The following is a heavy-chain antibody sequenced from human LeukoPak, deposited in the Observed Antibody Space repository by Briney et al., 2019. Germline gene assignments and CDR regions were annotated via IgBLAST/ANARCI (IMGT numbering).Heavy chain of an antibody. CDR3: ARDVGLRLGELSLHYYFDY. V-gene: IGHV1-2*02. CDR2: INPNSGGT. Sequence: ASVKVSCKASGYTFTGYYMHWVRQAPGQGLEWTGWINPNSGGTNYAQKFQGRVTMTRDTSISTAYMELSRLRSDDTAVYYCARDVGLRLGELSLHYYFDYWGQGTLVTVSS. CDR1: GYTFTGYY. D-gene: IGHD3-16*02. J-gene: IGHJ4*02.